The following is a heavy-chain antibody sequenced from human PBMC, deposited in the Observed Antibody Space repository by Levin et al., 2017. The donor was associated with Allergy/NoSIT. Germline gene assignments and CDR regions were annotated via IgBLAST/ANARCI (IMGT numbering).Heavy chain of an antibody. CDR3: AREGNGYSSGWSLDY. Sequence: ASVKVSCKASGYTFTSYGISWVRQAPGQGLEWMGWISAYNGNTNYAQKLQGRVTMTTDTSTSTAYMELRSLRSDDTAVYYCAREGNGYSSGWSLDYWGQGTLVTVSS. J-gene: IGHJ4*02. CDR2: ISAYNGNT. V-gene: IGHV1-18*01. CDR1: GYTFTSYG. D-gene: IGHD6-19*01.